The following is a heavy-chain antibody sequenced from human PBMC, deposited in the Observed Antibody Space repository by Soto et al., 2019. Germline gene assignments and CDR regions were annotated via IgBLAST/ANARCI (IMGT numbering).Heavy chain of an antibody. CDR3: ARGGWYEDH. Sequence: SETLSLTCTVSGGSVSSDYWSWIRQPPGKGLEWIGYTHNSGNTDYNPSLKSRVTISLDASRNEFSLSLRSVTAADTAVYYCARGGWYEDHWGQGTLVTVSS. J-gene: IGHJ4*02. CDR2: THNSGNT. D-gene: IGHD6-19*01. CDR1: GGSVSSDY. V-gene: IGHV4-59*08.